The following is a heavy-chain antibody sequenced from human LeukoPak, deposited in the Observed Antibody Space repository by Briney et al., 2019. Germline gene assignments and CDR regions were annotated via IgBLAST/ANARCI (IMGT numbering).Heavy chain of an antibody. V-gene: IGHV3-23*01. Sequence: GGSLTLSCAGSGFTFSSYAMSWVRQAPGEGLGWVSVIIDRGDYTSYADSVRGRFTISRDNSRNTLYLQMISLRPEDTAVYYCAKHTSIGKYCTNGVCSPFDYWGQGTLVTVSS. D-gene: IGHD2-8*01. CDR2: IIDRGDYT. CDR1: GFTFSSYA. J-gene: IGHJ4*02. CDR3: AKHTSIGKYCTNGVCSPFDY.